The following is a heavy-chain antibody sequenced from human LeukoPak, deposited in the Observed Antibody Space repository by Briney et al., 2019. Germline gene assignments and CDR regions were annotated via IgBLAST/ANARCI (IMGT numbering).Heavy chain of an antibody. CDR1: GYTFTSYG. CDR2: ISAYNGNT. J-gene: IGHJ6*03. V-gene: IGHV1-18*01. CDR3: ARRQEVSGSYYKGLYYYYYMDV. Sequence: ASVKVSCKASGYTFTSYGISWVRQAPGQGLEWMGWISAYNGNTNYAQKLQGRVTMTTDTSTSTAYMELRSLRSDDTAVYYCARRQEVSGSYYKGLYYYYYMDVWGKGTTVTISS. D-gene: IGHD3-10*01.